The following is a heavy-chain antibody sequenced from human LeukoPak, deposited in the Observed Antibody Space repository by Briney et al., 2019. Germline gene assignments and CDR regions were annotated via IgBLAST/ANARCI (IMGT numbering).Heavy chain of an antibody. CDR1: GYTFTSYG. CDR2: ISAYNGNT. D-gene: IGHD1-26*01. Sequence: ASVKVSCKASGYTFTSYGISWVRQAPEQGLEWMGWISAYNGNTNYAQKFQGRVTMTRDMSTSTDYMELSSLRSEDTAVYYCARDNSVGDYAWWFDPWGQGTLVTVSS. V-gene: IGHV1-18*01. J-gene: IGHJ5*02. CDR3: ARDNSVGDYAWWFDP.